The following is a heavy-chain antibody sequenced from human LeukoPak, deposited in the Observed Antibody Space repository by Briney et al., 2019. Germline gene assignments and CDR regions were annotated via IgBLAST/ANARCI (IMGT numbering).Heavy chain of an antibody. CDR3: ASSRCDSSGYYGIIGY. CDR1: GFTFSSYS. J-gene: IGHJ4*02. V-gene: IGHV3-21*01. D-gene: IGHD3-22*01. Sequence: GGSLRLSCAASGFTFSSYSMNWVRQAPGKGLEWVSSISRSSNYKYYADSVKGRFTISRDNAKNSLYLQMNSLRAEDTALYYCASSRCDSSGYYGIIGYWGQGTLVTVSS. CDR2: ISRSSNYK.